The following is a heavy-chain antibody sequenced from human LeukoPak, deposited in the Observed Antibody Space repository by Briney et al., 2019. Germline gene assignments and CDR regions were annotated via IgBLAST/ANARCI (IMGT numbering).Heavy chain of an antibody. CDR1: GGSFSGYY. D-gene: IGHD3-22*01. Sequence: SETLSLTCAVYGGSFSGYYWSWIRQPPGKGLEWIGEINHSGSTNYNPSLKSRVTISVDTSKNQFSLKLSSVTAADTAVYYCARLPPGRGYYRRYYFDYWGQGTLVTVSS. V-gene: IGHV4-34*01. CDR2: INHSGST. J-gene: IGHJ4*02. CDR3: ARLPPGRGYYRRYYFDY.